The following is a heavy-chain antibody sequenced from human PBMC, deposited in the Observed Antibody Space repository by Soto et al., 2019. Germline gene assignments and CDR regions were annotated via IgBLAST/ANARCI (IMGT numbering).Heavy chain of an antibody. CDR2: ISSSSSYI. V-gene: IGHV3-21*01. CDR3: ALIGTGTRMYY. CDR1: GFTFSSYS. Sequence: PVGSLRLSCAASGFTFSSYSMNWVRQAPGKGLEWVSSISSSSSYIYYADSVKGRLTISRDNAKNSLYLQMNSLRAEDTAVYYCALIGTGTRMYYWGQGTLVTVSS. D-gene: IGHD1-7*01. J-gene: IGHJ4*02.